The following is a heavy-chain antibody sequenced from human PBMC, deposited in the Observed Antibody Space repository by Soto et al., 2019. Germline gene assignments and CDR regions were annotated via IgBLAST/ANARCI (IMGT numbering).Heavy chain of an antibody. Sequence: SETLSLTCAVYGGSFSGYYWSWIRQPPGKGLEWIGEINHSGSTNYNPSLKSRVTISVDTSKNQFSLKLSSVTAADTAVYYCAILAVAGPGSDYWGQGTLVTVSS. CDR1: GGSFSGYY. CDR2: INHSGST. V-gene: IGHV4-34*01. J-gene: IGHJ4*02. CDR3: AILAVAGPGSDY. D-gene: IGHD6-19*01.